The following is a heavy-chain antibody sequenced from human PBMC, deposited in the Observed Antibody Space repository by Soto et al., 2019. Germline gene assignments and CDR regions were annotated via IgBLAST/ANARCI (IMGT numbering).Heavy chain of an antibody. V-gene: IGHV4-30-4*01. CDR1: GASISSGDYY. CDR2: MYNSGST. Sequence: QVQLQESGPGLVKPSQTLSLTCTVSGASISSGDYYWSWIRQPPGKGREWIGYMYNSGSTYYNPSLQSRVAISVDTSKNQFSLKLSSVTAADTAVYYCARARFYGFVWGNLRFDPCGQGTLVTVSS. J-gene: IGHJ5*02. D-gene: IGHD3-16*01. CDR3: ARARFYGFVWGNLRFDP.